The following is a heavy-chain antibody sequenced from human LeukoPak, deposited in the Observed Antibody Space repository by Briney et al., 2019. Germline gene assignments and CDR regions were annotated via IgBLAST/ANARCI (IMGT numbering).Heavy chain of an antibody. CDR3: AKGPYSSGWYSTDY. Sequence: GGSLRLSCAASGFTFSSYAMSWVRQAPGKGLEWVSAISGSGGSTYYADSVKGRFTISRDNSKNTLYLQMNSLRAEDTAVYYCAKGPYSSGWYSTDYWGQGTLVTVSS. V-gene: IGHV3-23*01. D-gene: IGHD6-19*01. J-gene: IGHJ4*02. CDR2: ISGSGGST. CDR1: GFTFSSYA.